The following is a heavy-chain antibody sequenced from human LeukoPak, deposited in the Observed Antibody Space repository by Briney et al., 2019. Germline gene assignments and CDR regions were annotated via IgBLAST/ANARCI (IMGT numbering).Heavy chain of an antibody. D-gene: IGHD3-10*01. J-gene: IGHJ5*02. CDR3: ARLWFGESTNWFDP. CDR2: IDPSDSYT. Sequence: GESPKISCKGSGYSFTNYWITWVRQLPGKGLQWMGRIDPSDSYTNYSPSFQGHVTISADKSISTAYLQWNSLKASDTAMYYCARLWFGESTNWFDPWGQGTLVTVSS. V-gene: IGHV5-10-1*01. CDR1: GYSFTNYW.